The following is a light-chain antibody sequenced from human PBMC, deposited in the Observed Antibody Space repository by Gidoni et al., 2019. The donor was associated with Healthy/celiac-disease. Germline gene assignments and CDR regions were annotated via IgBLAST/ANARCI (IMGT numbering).Light chain of an antibody. Sequence: DIVLTQSPGTLSLSPGERATLSCRASQSVSSSYLAWYQQKPGQAPRLLIYGASSRATGIPDRFSGSESGTDFTLTISRLEPEDFAVYYCQQYGSSRALTFGGGTKVEIK. J-gene: IGKJ4*01. CDR2: GAS. CDR1: QSVSSSY. CDR3: QQYGSSRALT. V-gene: IGKV3-20*01.